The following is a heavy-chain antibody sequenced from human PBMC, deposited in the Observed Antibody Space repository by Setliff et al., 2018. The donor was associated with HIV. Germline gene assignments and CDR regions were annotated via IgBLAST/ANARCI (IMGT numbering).Heavy chain of an antibody. J-gene: IGHJ4*02. V-gene: IGHV3-74*01. CDR3: LRAAESE. D-gene: IGHD3-10*01. Sequence: LSLSCVASGLPFYNYWMTWLRRAPGKGLVWVSCISGSGTTTKYADFVKGRFTISRDNAKSTLYLQMNSLRVEDTAVYYCLRAAESEWGQGTLVTVSS. CDR1: GLPFYNYW. CDR2: ISGSGTTT.